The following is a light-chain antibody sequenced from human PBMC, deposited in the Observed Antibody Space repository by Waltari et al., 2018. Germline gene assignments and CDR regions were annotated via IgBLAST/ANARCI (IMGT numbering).Light chain of an antibody. Sequence: ELVLTPSPGTLSFSPGERATLSCRASKSVSSSYLAWYQQKPGQAPRLLIYGASSRATGIPDRFSCSGSGTDCTLTISRLEPEDFAVYYCQQYGSSPPFTFGPGTKVDIK. CDR2: GAS. J-gene: IGKJ3*01. CDR3: QQYGSSPPFT. V-gene: IGKV3-20*01. CDR1: KSVSSSY.